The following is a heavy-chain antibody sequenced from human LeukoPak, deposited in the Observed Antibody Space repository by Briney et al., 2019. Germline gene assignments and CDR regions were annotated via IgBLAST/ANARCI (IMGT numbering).Heavy chain of an antibody. Sequence: PSEILSLTCAVYGGSFSGYYWSWIRQPPGKGLEWIGEINHSGSTNYNPSLKSRVTISVDTSKNQFSLKLSSVTAADTAVYYCARCTRITMVRGVIITGIYYFDYWGQGTLVTVSS. CDR3: ARCTRITMVRGVIITGIYYFDY. CDR1: GGSFSGYY. J-gene: IGHJ4*02. V-gene: IGHV4-34*01. CDR2: INHSGST. D-gene: IGHD3-10*01.